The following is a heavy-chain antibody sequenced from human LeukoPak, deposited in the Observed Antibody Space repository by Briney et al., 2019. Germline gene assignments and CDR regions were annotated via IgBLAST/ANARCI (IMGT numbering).Heavy chain of an antibody. CDR1: GVSISSSSYY. D-gene: IGHD2-2*02. V-gene: IGHV4-39*07. J-gene: IGHJ5*02. CDR3: ASLLGYCSSTSCYNLWFDP. Sequence: PSETLSLTCTVSGVSISSSSYYWGWLRQPPGKGLEWIGSIYYSGSTYYNPSLKSRVTISVDTSKNQFSLKLSSVTAADTAVYYCASLLGYCSSTSCYNLWFDPWGQGTLVTVSS. CDR2: IYYSGST.